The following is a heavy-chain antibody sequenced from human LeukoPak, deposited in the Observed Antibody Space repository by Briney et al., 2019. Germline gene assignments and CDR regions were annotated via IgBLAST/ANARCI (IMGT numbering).Heavy chain of an antibody. CDR1: GYTLTELS. CDR2: FDPEDGET. J-gene: IGHJ5*02. CDR3: ARSPFGPFDP. D-gene: IGHD3-10*01. V-gene: IGHV1-24*01. Sequence: GASVKVSCTVSGYTLTELSMHWVRQAPGKGLEWMGGFDPEDGETIYAQKFQGRVTMTRNTSISTAYMELSSLRSEDTAVYYCARSPFGPFDPWGQGTLVTVSS.